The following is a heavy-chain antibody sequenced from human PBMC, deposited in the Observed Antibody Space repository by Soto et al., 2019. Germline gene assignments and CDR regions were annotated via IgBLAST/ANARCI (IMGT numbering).Heavy chain of an antibody. Sequence: GVSLIVSCEASGFTFSSYWMSWIRQAPGKGLEWVANVNQDGSQSYLVDSVQGRFFMSRDNAKNSLFLQMNSLRAEDTAVYYCVRDGSGGWHFDSRGQGTPVTVSS. CDR1: GFTFSSYW. D-gene: IGHD6-19*01. J-gene: IGHJ4*02. CDR3: VRDGSGGWHFDS. V-gene: IGHV3-7*01. CDR2: VNQDGSQS.